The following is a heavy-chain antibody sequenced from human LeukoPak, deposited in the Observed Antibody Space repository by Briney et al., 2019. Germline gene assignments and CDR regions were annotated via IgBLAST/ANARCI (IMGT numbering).Heavy chain of an antibody. J-gene: IGHJ4*02. CDR3: ARDCSGGSCYFDY. Sequence: ASVRVSCKASGYTFTRYAISWVRQAPGQGLEWMGWISADNGNTNYAQKLQGRVTMTTDTSTSTAYMELRSLRSDDTAVYYCARDCSGGSCYFDYWGQGTLVTVSS. D-gene: IGHD2-15*01. CDR1: GYTFTRYA. CDR2: ISADNGNT. V-gene: IGHV1-18*01.